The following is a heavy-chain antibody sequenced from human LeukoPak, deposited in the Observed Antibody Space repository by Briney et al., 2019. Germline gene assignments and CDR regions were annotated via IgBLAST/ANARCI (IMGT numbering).Heavy chain of an antibody. J-gene: IGHJ4*02. D-gene: IGHD1-26*01. V-gene: IGHV3-23*01. CDR1: GFTFSSYE. CDR2: ISGSGGST. Sequence: QPGGSLRLSCAASGFTFSSYEMNWVRQAPGKGLEWVSAISGSGGSTYYADSVKGRFTISRDNSKNTLYLQMNSLRAEDTAVYYCANAKRSLVGASGLYYWGQGTLVTVSS. CDR3: ANAKRSLVGASGLYY.